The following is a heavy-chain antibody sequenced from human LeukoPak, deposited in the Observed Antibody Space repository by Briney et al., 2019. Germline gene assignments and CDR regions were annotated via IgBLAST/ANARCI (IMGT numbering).Heavy chain of an antibody. CDR2: INPNSGGT. D-gene: IGHD2-2*01. J-gene: IGHJ4*02. CDR1: GYTFTGYY. Sequence: ASVKVSCKASGYTFTGYYMHWVRQAPGQGLEWMGWINPNSGGTNYAQKLQGRVTMTTDTSTSTAYMELRSLRSDDTAVYYCARDCSSTSCYADYWGQGTLVTVSS. CDR3: ARDCSSTSCYADY. V-gene: IGHV1-2*02.